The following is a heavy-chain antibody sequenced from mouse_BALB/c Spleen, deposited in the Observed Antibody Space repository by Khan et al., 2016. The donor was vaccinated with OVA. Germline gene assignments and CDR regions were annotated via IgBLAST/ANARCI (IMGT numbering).Heavy chain of an antibody. V-gene: IGHV1-7*01. D-gene: IGHD2-1*01. J-gene: IGHJ3*01. Sequence: QVQLQQSGAELAKPGASVKMSCKASGYTFTTYWMHWVKQRPGQGLDWIGYINPSTGYTEYNQKFTDKATLTADKSSSTAYMQLNSLTSEYSAVYYCARRGVYGIFAYWGQGTLVTVSA. CDR3: ARRGVYGIFAY. CDR1: GYTFTTYW. CDR2: INPSTGYT.